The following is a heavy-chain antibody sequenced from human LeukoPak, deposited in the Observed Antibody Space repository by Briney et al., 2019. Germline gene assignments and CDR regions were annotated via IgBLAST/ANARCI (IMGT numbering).Heavy chain of an antibody. V-gene: IGHV3-33*01. CDR3: ARRGEYSNLNYLEY. J-gene: IGHJ4*02. Sequence: PGRSLRLSCAASGFTFSTYGMHWVRQAPGKGLEWVSFIWSGGSNKYYADSVKGRFTISRDNSKDTLYLQMNSLRAEDTAVYYCARRGEYSNLNYLEYWGQGTLVTVSS. D-gene: IGHD4-11*01. CDR2: IWSGGSNK. CDR1: GFTFSTYG.